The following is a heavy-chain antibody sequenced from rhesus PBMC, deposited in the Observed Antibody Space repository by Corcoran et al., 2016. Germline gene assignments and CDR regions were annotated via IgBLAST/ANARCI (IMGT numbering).Heavy chain of an antibody. V-gene: IGHV5-2*01. CDR1: GSSFTSNW. CDR2: MDPRYSGT. D-gene: IGHD1-1*01. J-gene: IGHJ5-1*01. Sequence: EVKLVQSGEEVKRPGEYLKISCKTSGSSFTSNWISWVRQMHGKGRERKGAMDPRYSGTRTSLSLQGQSTSPAGKSSSPAYLQWSSLKASDSATYYCAKGGAVRGRFDVWGPGVLVTVSS. CDR3: AKGGAVRGRFDV.